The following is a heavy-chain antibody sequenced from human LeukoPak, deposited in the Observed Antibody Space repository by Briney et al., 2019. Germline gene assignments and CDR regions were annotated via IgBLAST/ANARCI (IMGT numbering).Heavy chain of an antibody. Sequence: ASVKVSCKASGYTFTTFGITWVRQAPGQGLEWMGWINTYNGNTNYAQNLQGRVTMTTDTSTSTAYMELRSLTSHDTAVYYCARLGSDCGGGNCYWGQGTLVTVSS. D-gene: IGHD2-15*01. CDR3: ARLGSDCGGGNCY. V-gene: IGHV1-18*01. CDR2: INTYNGNT. J-gene: IGHJ4*02. CDR1: GYTFTTFG.